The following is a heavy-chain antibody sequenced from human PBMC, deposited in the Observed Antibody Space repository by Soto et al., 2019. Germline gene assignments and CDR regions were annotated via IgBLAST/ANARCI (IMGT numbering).Heavy chain of an antibody. J-gene: IGHJ6*02. D-gene: IGHD2-21*01. CDR2: INPSGGST. Sequence: ASVKVSCKASGYTFTSYYMHWVRQPPGQGLEWMGIINPSGGSTSYAQKFQGRVTMTRDTSTSTVYMVLRSLRSEDAAVYYGASRGSGGDSWDYYGMDFWGQGTTVTVSS. V-gene: IGHV1-46*03. CDR1: GYTFTSYY. CDR3: ASRGSGGDSWDYYGMDF.